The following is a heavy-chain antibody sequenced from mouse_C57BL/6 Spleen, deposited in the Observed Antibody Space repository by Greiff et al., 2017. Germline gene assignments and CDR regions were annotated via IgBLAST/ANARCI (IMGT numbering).Heavy chain of an antibody. CDR3: ARGGTTVVATHFDY. D-gene: IGHD1-1*01. J-gene: IGHJ2*01. Sequence: VQLQQPGAELVRPGSSVKLSCKASGYTFTSYWMHWVKQRPIQGLEWIGNIDPSDSETHYNQKFKDKATLTVDKSSSTAYMQLSSLTSEDSAVYYCARGGTTVVATHFDYWGQGTTLTVSS. V-gene: IGHV1-52*01. CDR1: GYTFTSYW. CDR2: IDPSDSET.